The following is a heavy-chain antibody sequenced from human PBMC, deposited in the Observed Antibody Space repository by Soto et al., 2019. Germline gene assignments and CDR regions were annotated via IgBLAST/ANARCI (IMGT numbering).Heavy chain of an antibody. D-gene: IGHD4-4*01. V-gene: IGHV3-53*01. Sequence: GGSLRLSCAASGFTVSNNYMIWFRLPPGKGLEWVSLIYSGGTTYYADSVKGRFTISRDNSKNTLYLQMNSLRVEDTAVYYCARNGWGMATVGMWGPGTLVTVS. CDR2: IYSGGTT. CDR1: GFTVSNNY. J-gene: IGHJ4*02. CDR3: ARNGWGMATVGM.